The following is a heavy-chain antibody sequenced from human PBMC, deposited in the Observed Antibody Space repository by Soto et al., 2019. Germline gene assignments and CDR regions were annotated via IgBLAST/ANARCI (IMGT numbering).Heavy chain of an antibody. CDR1: GFTFSDYC. CDR3: ARDKYSGSYYGLDYYYGMDV. D-gene: IGHD1-26*01. CDR2: ISSSSSYT. Sequence: PGGSLRLSCAASGFTFSDYCMSWIRQAPGKGLEWVSYISSSSSYTNYADSVKGRFTISRDNAKNSLYLQMNSLRAEDTAVYYCARDKYSGSYYGLDYYYGMDVWGQGTTVTVSS. J-gene: IGHJ6*02. V-gene: IGHV3-11*06.